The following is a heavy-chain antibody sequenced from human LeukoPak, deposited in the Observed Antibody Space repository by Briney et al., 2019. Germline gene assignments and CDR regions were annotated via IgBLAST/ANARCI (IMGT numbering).Heavy chain of an antibody. J-gene: IGHJ4*02. CDR3: AKDQAGTWGLDY. CDR1: GFTFSSYW. D-gene: IGHD3-10*01. CDR2: IKQDGSEK. Sequence: PGGSLRLSCAASGFTFSSYWMSWVRQAPGKGLEWVANIKQDGSEKYYVDSVKGRFTISRDNSKNTLYLQMNSLRAEDTAFYYCAKDQAGTWGLDYWGQGTLVTVSS. V-gene: IGHV3-7*01.